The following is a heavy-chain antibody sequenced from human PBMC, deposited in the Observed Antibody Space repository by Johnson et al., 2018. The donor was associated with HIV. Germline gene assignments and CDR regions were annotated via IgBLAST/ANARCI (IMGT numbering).Heavy chain of an antibody. D-gene: IGHD3-10*01. J-gene: IGHJ3*02. CDR1: GFTFSSYG. CDR2: IRYDGSNK. CDR3: ARDSLVGGPPQVDAFDI. Sequence: QEKLVESGGGVVQPGGSLRLSCAASGFTFSSYGMHWVRQAPGKGLEWVAFIRYDGSNKYYADSVKGRFTISRDNSKNTLYLQMNSLRAEDTAVYYWARDSLVGGPPQVDAFDIWGQGTMVTVSS. V-gene: IGHV3-30*02.